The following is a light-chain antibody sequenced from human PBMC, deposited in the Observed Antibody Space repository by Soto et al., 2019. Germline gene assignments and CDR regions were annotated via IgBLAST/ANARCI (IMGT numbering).Light chain of an antibody. Sequence: DIVMTQSPDSLAVSLGERATINCGSSQSVLYSSNNENYLAWYQQKAGQPPKLLIYWASTRESGVPDRFSGSGSGTDFTLSISSLQAEDVAVYYCQQYYSTPLTFGGGTRVEIK. CDR2: WAS. J-gene: IGKJ4*01. CDR3: QQYYSTPLT. V-gene: IGKV4-1*01. CDR1: QSVLYSSNNENY.